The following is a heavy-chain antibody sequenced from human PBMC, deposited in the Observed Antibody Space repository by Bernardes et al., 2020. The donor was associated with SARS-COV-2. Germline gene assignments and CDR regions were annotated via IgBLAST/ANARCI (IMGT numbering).Heavy chain of an antibody. D-gene: IGHD2-21*02. Sequence: SETLSLTCTVSGGSISSSNYYWGWIRQPPGKGLEWIGSIYSSGSSYYNPSLQSRVRESIDTSKNQFSLRLDFVTAVDTAVYYCAGSSCGIDCYIGGLRSWDYGMDVWGQGTTVTVSS. J-gene: IGHJ6*02. V-gene: IGHV4-39*01. CDR1: GGSISSSNYY. CDR2: IYSSGSS. CDR3: AGSSCGIDCYIGGLRSWDYGMDV.